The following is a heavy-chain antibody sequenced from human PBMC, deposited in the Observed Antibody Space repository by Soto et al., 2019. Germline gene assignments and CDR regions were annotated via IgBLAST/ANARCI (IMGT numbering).Heavy chain of an antibody. CDR2: IVPSDSYT. Sequence: GESLKILCKGSGYSFTSYLISWVRQMPGKSLEWMGRIVPSDSYTTYSPSFQGHVTISADKSISTAYLQWSSLKASDTAMYYCARLTYCGGDCDSYYYYGMAVWGQGTTVTVSS. CDR3: ARLTYCGGDCDSYYYYGMAV. V-gene: IGHV5-10-1*01. D-gene: IGHD2-21*02. J-gene: IGHJ6*02. CDR1: GYSFTSYL.